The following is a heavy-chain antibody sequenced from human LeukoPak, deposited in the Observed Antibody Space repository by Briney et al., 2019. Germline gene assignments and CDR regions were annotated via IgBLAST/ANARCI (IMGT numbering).Heavy chain of an antibody. CDR3: ARARYSSSWYGGYKAFDY. CDR2: IYYSGST. Sequence: SETLSLTCTVSGGSISSYYWSWIRHPPGKGLELIGYIYYSGSTNYNPSLKSRVTISVDTSKNQFSLKLSSVTAADTAVYYCARARYSSSWYGGYKAFDYWGQGTLVTVSS. D-gene: IGHD6-13*01. J-gene: IGHJ4*02. V-gene: IGHV4-59*01. CDR1: GGSISSYY.